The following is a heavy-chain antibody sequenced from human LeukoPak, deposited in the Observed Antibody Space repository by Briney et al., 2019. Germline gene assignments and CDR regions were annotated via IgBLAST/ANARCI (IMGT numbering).Heavy chain of an antibody. Sequence: ASVKVSCKASGYTFTGYYMHWVRQAPGQGLEWMGWINPNSGGTNYAQKFQGWVTMTRDTSISTAYMELSRLRSDDTAVYYCARDTSPSGSLPNGAFDIWGQGTMVTVSS. CDR1: GYTFTGYY. V-gene: IGHV1-2*04. CDR3: ARDTSPSGSLPNGAFDI. D-gene: IGHD3-10*01. J-gene: IGHJ3*02. CDR2: INPNSGGT.